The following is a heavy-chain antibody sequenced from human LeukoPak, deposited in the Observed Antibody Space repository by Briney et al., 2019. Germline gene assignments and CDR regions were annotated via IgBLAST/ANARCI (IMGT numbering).Heavy chain of an antibody. J-gene: IGHJ3*02. D-gene: IGHD4-23*01. CDR2: IYRGGDT. CDR3: AREQDYGGERGWHAFDI. Sequence: GGSLRLSCAASGFSVSGNYMSWVRQAPGKGLEWVAIIYRGGDTYYADSVKGRFSISRDNSKNTLFLQMNSLRAEDTAVYYCAREQDYGGERGWHAFDIWGQGTMVTVSS. CDR1: GFSVSGNY. V-gene: IGHV3-66*01.